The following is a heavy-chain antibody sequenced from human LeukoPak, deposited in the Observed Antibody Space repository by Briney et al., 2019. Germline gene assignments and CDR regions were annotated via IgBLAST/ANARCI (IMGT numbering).Heavy chain of an antibody. J-gene: IGHJ5*02. CDR3: SRLYCTTSSCGRFDP. CDR1: GGSISSYY. Sequence: SETLSLTCTVSGGSISSYYWSWIRQPAGKGLEWIERIYGSGRTNYNLSLKSRVTISVDTSKNQFSLKLTSVTAADTAVYYCSRLYCTTSSCGRFDPWGQGTLVTVSS. CDR2: IYGSGRT. D-gene: IGHD2-2*01. V-gene: IGHV4-4*07.